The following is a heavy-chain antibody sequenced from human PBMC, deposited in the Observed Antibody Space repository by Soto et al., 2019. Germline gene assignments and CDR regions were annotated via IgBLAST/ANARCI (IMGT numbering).Heavy chain of an antibody. D-gene: IGHD6-19*01. CDR2: IWYDGSNK. V-gene: IGHV3-33*01. CDR1: GFTFSSYG. CDR3: ARDANRIAVAPHLFDY. J-gene: IGHJ4*02. Sequence: QPGGSLRLSCAASGFTFSSYGMHWVRQAPGKGLEWVAVIWYDGSNKYYADSVKGRFTISRDNSKNTLYLQMNSLRAEDTAVYYCARDANRIAVAPHLFDYWGQGTLVTVSS.